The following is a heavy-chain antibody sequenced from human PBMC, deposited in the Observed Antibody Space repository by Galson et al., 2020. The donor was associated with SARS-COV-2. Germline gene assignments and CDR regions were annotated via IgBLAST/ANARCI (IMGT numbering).Heavy chain of an antibody. CDR2: SDRDDEK. D-gene: IGHD1-26*01. CDR1: GFPLSTSGMC. Sequence: SGPTLVKLTQTLTLTCTFSGFPLSTSGMCVSWIRQPPGKSLEWLALSDRDDEKYYSTSLKTRPTITKDTSKNQVVLTMTSMDPVDTATYYCARIPWVGAITNYSSSGMADGAQGTTVTVSS. V-gene: IGHV2-70*01. CDR3: ARIPWVGAITNYSSSGMAD. J-gene: IGHJ6*02.